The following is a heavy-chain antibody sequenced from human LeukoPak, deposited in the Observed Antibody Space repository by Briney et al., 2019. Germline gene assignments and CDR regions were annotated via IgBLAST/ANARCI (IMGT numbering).Heavy chain of an antibody. J-gene: IGHJ4*02. CDR3: ARGQVGITISGDRKYYFDS. CDR1: GYTFTSYE. D-gene: IGHD3-3*01. V-gene: IGHV1-8*01. Sequence: ASVKVSCKASGYTFTSYEINWVRQATGQGLEWMGWMNPNRGNTGYAQKFQGRVTMTRNMSISTAYMGLSSLRSGDTAVYYCARGQVGITISGDRKYYFDSWGQGTLVIVSS. CDR2: MNPNRGNT.